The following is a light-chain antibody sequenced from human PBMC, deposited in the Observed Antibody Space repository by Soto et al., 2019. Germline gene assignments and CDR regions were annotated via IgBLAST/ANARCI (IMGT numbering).Light chain of an antibody. CDR3: KQAEKGTLF. Sequence: DLQMTQSPSSLSASVGDRITITCQASQDINKYLNWYQQKLGKAPKLLIYDACNLQIGVTTRFSESGAGTLFSLSISSLQPEDSATDYCKQAEKGTLFFVGGTKVEI. V-gene: IGKV1-33*01. CDR2: DAC. CDR1: QDINKY. J-gene: IGKJ4*01.